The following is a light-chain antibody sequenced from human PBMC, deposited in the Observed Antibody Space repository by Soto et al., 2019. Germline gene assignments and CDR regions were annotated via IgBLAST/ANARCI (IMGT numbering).Light chain of an antibody. J-gene: IGKJ5*01. Sequence: IQLTQFPSSVSASLGDRVPITSRASKEIAGYLAWYQHKPGRTPELLIHGAARLQRGVPARFSGSGSGTDFTISIISLQPEDFATYYCQQAYSFPITFGQGTRVEIK. CDR1: KEIAGY. V-gene: IGKV1-12*01. CDR2: GAA. CDR3: QQAYSFPIT.